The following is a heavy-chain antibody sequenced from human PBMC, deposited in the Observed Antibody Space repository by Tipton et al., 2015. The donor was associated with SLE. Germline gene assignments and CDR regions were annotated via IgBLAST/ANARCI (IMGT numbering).Heavy chain of an antibody. Sequence: TLSLTCSVSSDSTRSSSFYWGWIRQPPGKGLEWIGNIYYSGSTNYSPSLKSRVTISLDTSKNQFSLKLSSVTAADTAVYYCARQWGQGYYGSGSLFHPWGQGTLVTVSS. CDR3: ARQWGQGYYGSGSLFHP. CDR1: SDSTRSSSFY. D-gene: IGHD3-10*01. J-gene: IGHJ5*02. V-gene: IGHV4-39*07. CDR2: IYYSGST.